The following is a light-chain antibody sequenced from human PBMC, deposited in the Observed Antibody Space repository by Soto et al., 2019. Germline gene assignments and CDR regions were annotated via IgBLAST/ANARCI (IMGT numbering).Light chain of an antibody. J-gene: IGKJ5*01. CDR2: DAS. CDR1: QSVSRF. V-gene: IGKV3-11*01. CDR3: QQRGNWPPIT. Sequence: ETVLTQSPATLSLSPGERATLSCRASQSVSRFLAWYQQKPGQVPRLLIYDASNRATGIPARFSGSGSGTDFTLTISSLEPEDFAVYYCQQRGNWPPITFGQGTRLDIK.